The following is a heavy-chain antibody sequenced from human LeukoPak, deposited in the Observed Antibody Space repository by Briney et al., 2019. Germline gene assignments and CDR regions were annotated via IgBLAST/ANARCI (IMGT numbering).Heavy chain of an antibody. V-gene: IGHV1-69*04. D-gene: IGHD1-26*01. Sequence: SVKVSCKACGGTFSSYAISWVRQAPGQGLEWMGRIIPILGIANYAQKFQGRVTITADKSTSTAYMELSSLRSEDTAVYYCARDLTDTSGSYNGDAFDIWGQGTMVTVSS. J-gene: IGHJ3*02. CDR1: GGTFSSYA. CDR3: ARDLTDTSGSYNGDAFDI. CDR2: IIPILGIA.